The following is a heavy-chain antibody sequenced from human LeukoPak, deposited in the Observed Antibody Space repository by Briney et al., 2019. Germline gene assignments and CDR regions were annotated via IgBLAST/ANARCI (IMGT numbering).Heavy chain of an antibody. Sequence: GGSLRLSCAASGFTFDDYTMHWVRQAPGKGLEWLSSINWNGGSTYFADSMKGRFTIPRDNKKNSLYLQMNSLRIEDTALYFCAKEGRLAAAGTIEDWGQGTLVTVTS. CDR1: GFTFDDYT. J-gene: IGHJ4*02. D-gene: IGHD6-13*01. CDR3: AKEGRLAAAGTIED. V-gene: IGHV3-43*01. CDR2: INWNGGST.